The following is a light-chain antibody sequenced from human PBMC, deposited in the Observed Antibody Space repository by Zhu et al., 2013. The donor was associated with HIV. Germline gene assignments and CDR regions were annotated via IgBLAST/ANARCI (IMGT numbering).Light chain of an antibody. J-gene: IGKJ1*01. Sequence: DIQMTQSPSSLSASVGDRVTITCRASQGISDYLAWYQQKPGKVPKLLIYKASSLESGVPSRFSGSGSGTEFTLTISSLQPDDFATYNCQQYNSFPWTFGQGTEVEVK. CDR2: KAS. CDR3: QQYNSFPWT. V-gene: IGKV1-5*03. CDR1: QGISDY.